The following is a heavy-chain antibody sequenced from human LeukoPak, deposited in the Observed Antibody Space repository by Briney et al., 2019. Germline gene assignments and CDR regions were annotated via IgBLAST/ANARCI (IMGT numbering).Heavy chain of an antibody. J-gene: IGHJ4*02. Sequence: GGSLRLSCAASGFTFSSYAMSWVRHAPGKGLEWVSAISGSGGSTYYADSVKGRFTISRDNSKNTLYLQMNSLRAEDTAVYYCAKDWGITMVRGVIIPFDYWGQGTLVTVSS. CDR1: GFTFSSYA. CDR3: AKDWGITMVRGVIIPFDY. D-gene: IGHD3-10*01. V-gene: IGHV3-23*01. CDR2: ISGSGGST.